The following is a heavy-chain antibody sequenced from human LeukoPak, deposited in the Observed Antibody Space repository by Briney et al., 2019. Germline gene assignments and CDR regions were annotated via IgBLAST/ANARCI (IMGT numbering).Heavy chain of an antibody. V-gene: IGHV1-46*01. Sequence: ASAKVSCKASGYTFTSYYMHWVRRAPGQGLERMGIINPSGGSTSYAQKFQGRVTMTRDMSTSTVYMELSSLRAEDTALYYCAKDICSSTGCHEFDYWGQGALVTVSS. CDR2: INPSGGST. CDR1: GYTFTSYY. CDR3: AKDICSSTGCHEFDY. J-gene: IGHJ4*02. D-gene: IGHD2-2*01.